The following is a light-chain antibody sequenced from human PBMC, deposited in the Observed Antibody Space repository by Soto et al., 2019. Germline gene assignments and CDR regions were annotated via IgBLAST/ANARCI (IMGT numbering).Light chain of an antibody. V-gene: IGLV2-8*01. Sequence: QSALTQPPSASGSPGQSVTISCTGTSSDVGGYNHVSWYQQHPGKAPKLMIFEVSNRPSGVPDRFSGSKSGNTASLTVSGLQAEDEADYYCCSFAGNYWVFGGGTKLTVL. CDR2: EVS. CDR3: CSFAGNYWV. CDR1: SSDVGGYNH. J-gene: IGLJ3*02.